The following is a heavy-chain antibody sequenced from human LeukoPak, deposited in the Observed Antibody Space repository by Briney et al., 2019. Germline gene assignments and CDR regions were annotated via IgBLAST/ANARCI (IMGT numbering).Heavy chain of an antibody. D-gene: IGHD4-17*01. V-gene: IGHV3-23*01. Sequence: GGSLRLFRAASGFPLSSHAMSWVRPAPGKGLEWVSALSGSGGSTYYAASGKGRFTITRDNSKNTLYLQMNSLRAEDTAVYYCATSPPGVDYGDQLDYWGQGTLVTVSS. J-gene: IGHJ4*02. CDR3: ATSPPGVDYGDQLDY. CDR2: LSGSGGST. CDR1: GFPLSSHA.